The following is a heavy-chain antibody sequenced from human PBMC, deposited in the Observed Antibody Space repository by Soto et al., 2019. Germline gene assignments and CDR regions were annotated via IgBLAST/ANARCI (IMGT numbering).Heavy chain of an antibody. Sequence: SETLSLPGPVSGCSISGYYWSWIRQSPGKGLEWIGYIYYSGSPNYNPSLKSRVTISVDTSKNQFSLMLSSVTAADTAVYYCARVPPEGVGGMDVWGQGTTVTVSS. CDR2: IYYSGSP. CDR3: ARVPPEGVGGMDV. D-gene: IGHD3-16*01. CDR1: GCSISGYY. J-gene: IGHJ6*02. V-gene: IGHV4-59*01.